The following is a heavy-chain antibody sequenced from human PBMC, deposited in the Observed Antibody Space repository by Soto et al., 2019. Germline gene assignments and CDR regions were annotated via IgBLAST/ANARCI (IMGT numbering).Heavy chain of an antibody. V-gene: IGHV4-59*01. J-gene: IGHJ6*02. Sequence: TLRLTSSVSAGMPSPYCWRLFRHPPGKGLEWIGYIYYSGSTNYNPSLKSRVTISVDTSKNQFSLKLSSVTAADTAVYYCARCGDYDYYYYGMDVCGQATTVT. D-gene: IGHD2-21*02. CDR1: AGMPSPYC. CDR2: IYYSGST. CDR3: ARCGDYDYYYYGMDV.